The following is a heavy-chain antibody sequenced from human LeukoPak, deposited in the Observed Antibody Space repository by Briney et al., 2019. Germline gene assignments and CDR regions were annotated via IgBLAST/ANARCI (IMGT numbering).Heavy chain of an antibody. CDR3: ARTYSSGWYPSGYFDY. CDR1: GGSISSSSYY. CDR2: IYYSGST. D-gene: IGHD6-19*01. J-gene: IGHJ4*02. Sequence: SETLSLTCTVSGGSISSSSYYWGWIRQPPGKGLEWIGSIYYSGSTYYNPSLKSRVTISVDTSKNQFSLKLSSVTAADTAVYYCARTYSSGWYPSGYFDYWGQGTLVTVSS. V-gene: IGHV4-39*07.